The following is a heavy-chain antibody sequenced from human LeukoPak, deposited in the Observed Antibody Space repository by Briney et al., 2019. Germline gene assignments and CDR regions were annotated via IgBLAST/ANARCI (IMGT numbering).Heavy chain of an antibody. V-gene: IGHV4-30-2*01. J-gene: IGHJ4*02. CDR3: ARITYGDYVFDY. CDR2: IYHSGST. CDR1: GGSISSGGYS. Sequence: PSETLSLTCAVSGGSISSGGYSWSRIRQPPGTGLEWIGYIYHSGSTYYNPSLKSRVTISVDRSKNQFSLKLSSVTAADTAVYYCARITYGDYVFDYWGQGTLVTVSS. D-gene: IGHD4-17*01.